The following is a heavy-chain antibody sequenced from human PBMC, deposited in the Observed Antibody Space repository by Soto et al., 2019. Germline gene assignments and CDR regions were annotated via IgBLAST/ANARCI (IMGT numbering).Heavy chain of an antibody. CDR3: ASLSLRGSGSYYHPQAFDI. CDR1: GGSISSSSYY. D-gene: IGHD3-10*01. CDR2: IYYSGST. J-gene: IGHJ3*02. Sequence: QLQLQESGPGLVKPSETLSLTCTVSGGSISSSSYYWGWIRQPPGKGLEWIGSIYYSGSTYYNPSRNSLVTLSVDRSKNQFSLKLSAVTAADTAVYYCASLSLRGSGSYYHPQAFDIWGQGTMVTVSS. V-gene: IGHV4-39*01.